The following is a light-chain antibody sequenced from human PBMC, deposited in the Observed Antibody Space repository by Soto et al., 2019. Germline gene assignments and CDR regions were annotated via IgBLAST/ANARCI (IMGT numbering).Light chain of an antibody. V-gene: IGKV1-6*01. CDR1: QGIRND. Sequence: AVQMTQSPSSLSASVGDRVTITCRASQGIRNDLGWYQQKPGKAPKLLIYAASSLQSGVPSRFSGSESGTDFTLTISSLQPEDFATYYCLQDYNYPYIFGQGTKVDIK. J-gene: IGKJ2*01. CDR3: LQDYNYPYI. CDR2: AAS.